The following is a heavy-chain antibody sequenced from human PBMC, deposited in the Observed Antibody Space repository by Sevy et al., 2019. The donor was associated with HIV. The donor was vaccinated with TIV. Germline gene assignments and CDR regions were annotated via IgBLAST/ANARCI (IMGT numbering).Heavy chain of an antibody. CDR3: AKGLTTTSRFTFDP. V-gene: IGHV3-23*01. CDR1: GFTFSSYA. D-gene: IGHD1-1*01. Sequence: LTCAASGFTFSSYAMGWVRQAPGKGLEWVSTISGGGDATYYADSVKGRFTVSRDSSKNTLSLQMNSLRAEDTALYYCAKGLTTTSRFTFDPWGQGTLVTVSS. CDR2: ISGGGDAT. J-gene: IGHJ5*02.